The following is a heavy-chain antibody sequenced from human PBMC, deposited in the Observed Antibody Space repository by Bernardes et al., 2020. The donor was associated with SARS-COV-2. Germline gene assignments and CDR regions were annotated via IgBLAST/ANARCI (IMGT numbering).Heavy chain of an antibody. V-gene: IGHV3-23*01. D-gene: IGHD3-3*01. Sequence: GGSLRLSCAASGFTFSSYTMSWVRQAPGKGLEWVSGISNNVGKIYADSVKGRFTISRDVFKNTLYLQMSDVRPEDTAIYYCARDFYGSWSGLFDSWGQGTRVTVSS. CDR1: GFTFSSYT. CDR3: ARDFYGSWSGLFDS. CDR2: ISNNVGK. J-gene: IGHJ4*02.